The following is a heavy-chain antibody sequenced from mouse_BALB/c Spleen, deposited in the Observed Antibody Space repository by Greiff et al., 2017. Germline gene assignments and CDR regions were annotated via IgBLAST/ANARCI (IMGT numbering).Heavy chain of an antibody. CDR2: ILPGSGST. J-gene: IGHJ2*01. CDR3: ARSSTGTHFDY. V-gene: IGHV1-9*01. CDR1: GYTFSSYW. Sequence: QVQLQQSGAELMKPGASVKISCKATGYTFSSYWIEWVKQRPGHGLEWIGEILPGSGSTNYNEKFKGKATFTADTSSNTAYMQLSSLTSEDSAVYYCARSSTGTHFDYWGQGTTLTVSS. D-gene: IGHD4-1*02.